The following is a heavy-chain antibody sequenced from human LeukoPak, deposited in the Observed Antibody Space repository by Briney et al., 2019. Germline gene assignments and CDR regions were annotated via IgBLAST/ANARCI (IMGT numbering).Heavy chain of an antibody. CDR3: AKDATPHIVVVTAADY. V-gene: IGHV3-23*01. CDR2: ISGSGGST. CDR1: GFTFSSYA. J-gene: IGHJ4*02. Sequence: GGSLRLSCAASGFTFSSYAMSWVRQAPGKGLEWVSAISGSGGSTYYADSVKGRFTISRDNSKNTLYLQMNSLRAEDTAVYYCAKDATPHIVVVTAADYWGQGTLVTVSS. D-gene: IGHD2-21*02.